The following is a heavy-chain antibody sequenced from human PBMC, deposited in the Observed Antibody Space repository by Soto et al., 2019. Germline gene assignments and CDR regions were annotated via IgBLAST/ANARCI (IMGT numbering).Heavy chain of an antibody. CDR3: ASLYSSPFYYYYYGLAV. CDR2: INHSGST. Sequence: SETLSLTCAVYGGSFSGYYWSWIRQPPGKGLEWIGEINHSGSTNYNPSLKSQVNLSVDTSKSQLSLKMSSVTAADTAVFYWASLYSSPFYYYYYGLAVWGQGTTVTSP. CDR1: GGSFSGYY. V-gene: IGHV4-34*01. J-gene: IGHJ6*02. D-gene: IGHD6-13*01.